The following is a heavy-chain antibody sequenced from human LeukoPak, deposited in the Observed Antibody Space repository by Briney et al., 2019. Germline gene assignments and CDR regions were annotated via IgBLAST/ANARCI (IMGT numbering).Heavy chain of an antibody. D-gene: IGHD3-10*01. CDR3: ARSELYYGSESYYHLDY. J-gene: IGHJ4*01. CDR2: MSYDGRYR. CDR1: GFTFDFYA. Sequence: PGTSLRLSCTTSGFTFDFYAMHWVRQAPGKGLEWVAVMSYDGRYRYYADSAKGRFTISRDSSKRTLYLEMSSLRPEDTALYYCARSELYYGSESYYHLDYWGHGTLVTVSS. V-gene: IGHV3-30*03.